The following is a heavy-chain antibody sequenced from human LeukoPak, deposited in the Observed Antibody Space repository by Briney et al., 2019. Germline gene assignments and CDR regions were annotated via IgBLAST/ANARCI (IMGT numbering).Heavy chain of an antibody. D-gene: IGHD3-9*01. CDR1: GFTFSSYA. Sequence: AGGSLRLSCAASGFTFSSYAMHWVRQAPGKGLEWVAVISYDGSNKYYADSVKGRFTISRDNSKNTLYLQMNSLRAEDTAVYHCAKHEQYYDILAGYFLKPYYFDYWGQGTLVTVSS. CDR2: ISYDGSNK. V-gene: IGHV3-30*04. CDR3: AKHEQYYDILAGYFLKPYYFDY. J-gene: IGHJ4*02.